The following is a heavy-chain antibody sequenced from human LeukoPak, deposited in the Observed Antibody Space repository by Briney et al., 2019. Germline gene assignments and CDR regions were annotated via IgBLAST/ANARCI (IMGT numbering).Heavy chain of an antibody. CDR1: GFTFSSYG. J-gene: IGHJ4*02. D-gene: IGHD6-13*01. V-gene: IGHV3-30*18. CDR3: AKEGIAAAGGYYFDY. CDR2: LSYDGSNK. Sequence: GGSLRLSCAASGFTFSSYGMHRVRQAPGEGLEWVAVLSYDGSNKSYADSVKGRFTISRDNSKTTLYLQMNSLRAEDTAVYYCAKEGIAAAGGYYFDYWGQGTLVTVSS.